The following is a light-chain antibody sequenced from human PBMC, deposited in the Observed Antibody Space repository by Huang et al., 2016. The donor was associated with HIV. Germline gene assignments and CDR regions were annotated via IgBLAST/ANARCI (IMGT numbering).Light chain of an antibody. Sequence: EIVMTQSPGTLSVSPGERATLSCRASQSVRSNLAWYQQQPGQAPRLLIYDASTRATGVPARFSGSGSGTQFTLSISSLQSEDFAVYYCQQYDNWPPFTFGPGTKVDIK. V-gene: IGKV3-15*01. J-gene: IGKJ3*01. CDR1: QSVRSN. CDR2: DAS. CDR3: QQYDNWPPFT.